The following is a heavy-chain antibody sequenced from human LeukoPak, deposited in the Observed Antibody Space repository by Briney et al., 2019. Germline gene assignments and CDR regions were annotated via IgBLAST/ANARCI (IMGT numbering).Heavy chain of an antibody. CDR2: IRYDGSNK. J-gene: IGHJ3*02. D-gene: IGHD1/OR15-1a*01. V-gene: IGHV3-30*02. Sequence: GGSLRLSCAASGFTFSSYGMHWVRQAPGKGLEWLAFIRYDGSNKYYADSVKGRYTISRDNSKNTLYLQMNSLRAEDTAVYYCARTSYDAFDIWGQGTMVTVSS. CDR3: ARTSYDAFDI. CDR1: GFTFSSYG.